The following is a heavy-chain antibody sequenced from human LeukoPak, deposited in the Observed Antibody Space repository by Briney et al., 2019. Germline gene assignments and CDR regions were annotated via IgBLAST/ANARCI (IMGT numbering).Heavy chain of an antibody. V-gene: IGHV3-30-3*01. D-gene: IGHD4-17*01. CDR3: TRGAYGDYVAPIDY. Sequence: AGGSLRLSCAASGFPFSSYAMHFVRQAPGMGLEWVTLISSDGNNKYYADSVKGRFTISRDNSKNTLYLQMNSLKIEDTALYYCTRGAYGDYVAPIDYWGQGTLVTVSS. J-gene: IGHJ4*02. CDR1: GFPFSSYA. CDR2: ISSDGNNK.